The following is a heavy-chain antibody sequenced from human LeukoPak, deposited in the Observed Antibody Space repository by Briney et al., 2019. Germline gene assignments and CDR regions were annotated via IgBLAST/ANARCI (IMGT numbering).Heavy chain of an antibody. Sequence: GGSLRLSCAASGFTFSSYAMSWVRQAPGKGLEWVANIKQDGSEKYYVDSVKGRFTISRDNAKNSLYLQMNSLRVEDTAVYYCARLRGISAYSSSWYVDYWGQGTLVTVSS. CDR1: GFTFSSYA. V-gene: IGHV3-7*01. D-gene: IGHD6-13*01. CDR3: ARLRGISAYSSSWYVDY. J-gene: IGHJ4*02. CDR2: IKQDGSEK.